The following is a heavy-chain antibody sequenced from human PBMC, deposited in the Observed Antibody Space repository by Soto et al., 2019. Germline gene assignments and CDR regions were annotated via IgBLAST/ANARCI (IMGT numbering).Heavy chain of an antibody. CDR2: IYYSGST. D-gene: IGHD2-15*01. Sequence: SEPLSLTCTVCGGSISSYYWSWIRQPPGKGLEWIGYIYYSGSTNYNPSLKSRVTISVDTSKNQFSLKLSSVTAADTAVYYCARSVRYCSGGSCYFNRDAFDIWCQGPMVT. J-gene: IGHJ3*02. CDR3: ARSVRYCSGGSCYFNRDAFDI. V-gene: IGHV4-59*08. CDR1: GGSISSYY.